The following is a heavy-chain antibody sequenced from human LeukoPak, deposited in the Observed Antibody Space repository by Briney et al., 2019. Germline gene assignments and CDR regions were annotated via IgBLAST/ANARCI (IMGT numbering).Heavy chain of an antibody. J-gene: IGHJ4*02. CDR2: IYTSGST. CDR1: GGSISSGSYY. Sequence: TPSETLSLTCTVSGGSISSGSYYWSWIRQPAGKGLEWIGRIYTSGSTNYNPSLKSRVTISVGTSKNQFSLKLSSVTAADTAVYYCARALMEGYFDYWGQGTLVTVSS. CDR3: ARALMEGYFDY. V-gene: IGHV4-61*02. D-gene: IGHD3-3*01.